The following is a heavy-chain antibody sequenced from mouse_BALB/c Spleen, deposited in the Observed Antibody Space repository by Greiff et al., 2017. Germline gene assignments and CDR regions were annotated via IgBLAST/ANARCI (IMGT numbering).Heavy chain of an antibody. CDR1: GFSLTSYG. J-gene: IGHJ4*01. CDR2: IWRGGST. V-gene: IGHV2-5-1*01. D-gene: IGHD2-1*01. Sequence: VQLQQSGPSLVQPSQSLSITCTVSGFSLTSYGVHWVRQSPGKGLEWLGVIWRGGSTDYNAAFMSRLSITKDNSKSQVFFKMNSLQADDTAIYYCAKKGNGNYDAMDYWGQGTSVTVSS. CDR3: AKKGNGNYDAMDY.